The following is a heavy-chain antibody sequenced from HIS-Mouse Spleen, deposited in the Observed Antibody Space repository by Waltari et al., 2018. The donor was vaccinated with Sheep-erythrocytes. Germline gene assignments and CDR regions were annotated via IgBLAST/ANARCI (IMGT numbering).Heavy chain of an antibody. CDR3: ARGAFDI. Sequence: QVQLVESGGGGVQPGRALIPPVAASGFTFGSYAMHWVRQAPGKGLEWVAVISYDGSNKYYADSVKGRFTISRDNSKNTLYLQMNSLRAEDTAVYYCARGAFDIWGQGTMVTVSS. V-gene: IGHV3-30-3*01. CDR1: GFTFGSYA. CDR2: ISYDGSNK. J-gene: IGHJ3*02.